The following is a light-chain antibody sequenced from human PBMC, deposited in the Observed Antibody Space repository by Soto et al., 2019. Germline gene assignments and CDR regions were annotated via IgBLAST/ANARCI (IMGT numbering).Light chain of an antibody. V-gene: IGLV2-14*01. Sequence: QSVLTQPASVSGSPGQSITISCTGTSSDVGGYNYVSWYQQHPGKAPKLMIYDVSNRPSGFSNRFSGSKSGNTASLTISGLQAEDEADYYCISYTSSSILYVFGTGTKLTVL. J-gene: IGLJ1*01. CDR2: DVS. CDR3: ISYTSSSILYV. CDR1: SSDVGGYNY.